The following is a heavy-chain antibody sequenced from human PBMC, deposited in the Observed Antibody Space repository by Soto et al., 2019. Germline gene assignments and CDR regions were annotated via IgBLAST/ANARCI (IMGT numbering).Heavy chain of an antibody. J-gene: IGHJ6*03. CDR1: GFTFSSYA. CDR2: ISGSGGST. V-gene: IGHV3-23*01. D-gene: IGHD4-17*01. Sequence: GGSLRLSCAASGFTFSSYAMSWVRQAPGKGLEWVSAISGSGGSTYYADSVKGRFTISRDNSKNTLYLQMNSLRAEDTAVYYCATILKMTTGLKRNYYYYYMDVWGKGTTVTVSS. CDR3: ATILKMTTGLKRNYYYYYMDV.